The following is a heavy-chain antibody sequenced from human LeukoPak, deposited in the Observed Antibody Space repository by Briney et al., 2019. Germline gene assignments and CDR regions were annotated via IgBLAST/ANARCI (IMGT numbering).Heavy chain of an antibody. V-gene: IGHV3-66*01. D-gene: IGHD3-9*01. CDR2: IYSGGST. Sequence: PGGSLRLSCAASGFTVSSNYMSWVRQAPGKGLEWVSIIYSGGSTYYADSVKGRFTISRDNSKNTLYLQMNSLRAEDTAVYYCARARYFDWLAPCYFDYWGQGTLVTVSS. CDR3: ARARYFDWLAPCYFDY. J-gene: IGHJ4*02. CDR1: GFTVSSNY.